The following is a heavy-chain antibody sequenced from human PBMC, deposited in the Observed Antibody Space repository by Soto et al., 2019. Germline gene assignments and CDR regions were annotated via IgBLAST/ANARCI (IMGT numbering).Heavy chain of an antibody. CDR2: ISAHNGNT. CDR3: ARGRYGDY. Sequence: QVHLVQSGAEVKKPGASVKVSCKGSGYTFTSYGITWVRQAPGQGLEWKGWISAHNGNTNYAQKLQGRVTVTRDTSTSTDYMELRSLRCDDTAVSYCARGRYGDYWGQGALVTVSS. V-gene: IGHV1-18*01. D-gene: IGHD1-1*01. CDR1: GYTFTSYG. J-gene: IGHJ4*02.